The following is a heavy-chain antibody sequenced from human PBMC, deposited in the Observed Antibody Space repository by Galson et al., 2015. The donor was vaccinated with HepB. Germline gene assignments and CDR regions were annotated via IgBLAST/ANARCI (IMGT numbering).Heavy chain of an antibody. V-gene: IGHV1-2*06. CDR3: ARVEDSSGYYSSYYYGMDV. Sequence: SVKVSCKASGYTFTGYYMHWVRQAPGQGLEWMGRINPNSGGTNYAQKFQGRVTMTRDTSISTAYMELSRLRSDDTAVYYCARVEDSSGYYSSYYYGMDVWGQGTTVTVSS. D-gene: IGHD3-22*01. CDR2: INPNSGGT. CDR1: GYTFTGYY. J-gene: IGHJ6*02.